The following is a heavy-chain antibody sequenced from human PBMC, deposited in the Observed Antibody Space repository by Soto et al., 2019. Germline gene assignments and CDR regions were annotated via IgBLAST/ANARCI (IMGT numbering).Heavy chain of an antibody. J-gene: IGHJ5*02. CDR3: ASGSAMGADH. V-gene: IGHV1-69*06. Sequence: SVKVSCKASGVTSSTHTITWVRQAPGQGLEWMGGIIPLFGTGHKAQKFQGRITIIADKSTGTAYMELSSLRSEDTAVYFCASGSAMGADHWGQGTLVTVSS. CDR1: GVTSSTHT. CDR2: IIPLFGTG. D-gene: IGHD5-18*01.